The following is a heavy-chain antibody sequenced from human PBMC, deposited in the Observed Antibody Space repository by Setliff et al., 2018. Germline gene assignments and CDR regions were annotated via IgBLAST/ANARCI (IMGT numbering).Heavy chain of an antibody. CDR3: AGTPARGTTWLSPFDY. D-gene: IGHD5-12*01. CDR1: GGSVGGGSYY. V-gene: IGHV4-61*02. CDR2: IQNTGNT. J-gene: IGHJ4*02. Sequence: PSETLSLTCTVSGGSVGGGSYYWSWIRQPAGKGLEWIGLIQNTGNTNYNPSLQSRVTISMDTSKNQFSLKMTSVTAADTAMYYCAGTPARGTTWLSPFDYWGQGTLVTVSS.